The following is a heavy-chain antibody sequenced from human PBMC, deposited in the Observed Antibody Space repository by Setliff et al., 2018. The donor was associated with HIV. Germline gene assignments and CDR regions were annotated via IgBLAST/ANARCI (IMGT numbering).Heavy chain of an antibody. V-gene: IGHV4-31*03. J-gene: IGHJ4*02. CDR2: VYYTGKT. CDR3: ARDLHANWHVVDF. CDR1: GVSIVTGGFY. Sequence: SETLSLTCSVSGVSIVTGGFYYNWIRHHPGTGLERIGTVYYTGKTYYNPSLQSRLTMSADTSKNQLYLKINSVTAADTAVYFCARDLHANWHVVDFWGQGTLVTVSS. D-gene: IGHD2-15*01.